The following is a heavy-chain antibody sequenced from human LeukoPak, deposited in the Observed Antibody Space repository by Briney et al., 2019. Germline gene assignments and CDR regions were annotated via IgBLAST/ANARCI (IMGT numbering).Heavy chain of an antibody. D-gene: IGHD6-13*01. CDR1: GFTFSTYS. Sequence: PEGSLRLSCAASGFTFSTYSMNWVRQAPGKGLEWVSSISSNSRYIYYADSMRGRFTISRDNAKNSLYLQMNSLKPEDTAVYYCARVAEAAAFDSWGQGTLVTVSS. CDR2: ISSNSRYI. J-gene: IGHJ4*02. CDR3: ARVAEAAAFDS. V-gene: IGHV3-21*06.